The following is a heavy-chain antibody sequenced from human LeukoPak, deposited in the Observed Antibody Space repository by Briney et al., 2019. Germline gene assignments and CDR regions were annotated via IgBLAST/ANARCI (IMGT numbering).Heavy chain of an antibody. CDR3: ARLKSSYGDYYFDY. D-gene: IGHD4-17*01. J-gene: IGHJ4*02. V-gene: IGHV4-39*01. CDR2: IYYSGRT. Sequence: SETLSLTCTVSGGSISSSTYYWGWIRQPPGKGLEWLGNIYYSGRTYYNPSLKNRLTISVDTSRNQFSLNLRSVTAADTAVYYCARLKSSYGDYYFDYGGQGTLVTVSS. CDR1: GGSISSSTYY.